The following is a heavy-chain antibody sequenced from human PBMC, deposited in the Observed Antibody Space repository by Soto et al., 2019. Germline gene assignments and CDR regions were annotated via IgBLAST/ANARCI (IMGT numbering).Heavy chain of an antibody. D-gene: IGHD3-10*01. Sequence: QVQLVQSGAEERKPGASVKVSCKALGYSFSTYAMHLVRRAPGQSLEWMGWFNGGNGNIKYSQKFEGRVTITTDTAASTAYMELNMLRSEDTAVYYCARGNVRGGCLDYWGQGTLVSVSS. V-gene: IGHV1-3*05. CDR3: ARGNVRGGCLDY. CDR1: GYSFSTYA. CDR2: FNGGNGNI. J-gene: IGHJ4*02.